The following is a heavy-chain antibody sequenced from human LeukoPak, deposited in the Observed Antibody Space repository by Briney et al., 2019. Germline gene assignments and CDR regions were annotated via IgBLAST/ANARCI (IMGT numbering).Heavy chain of an antibody. CDR3: ARPGRQDAYNGHYWYFDL. Sequence: SETLSLTCTVSGGSITNYYWNWIRQPPGRDLEWIGCVSYSGRTHYSSALKSRVTISVDTSKNQFSLNLRSVTAADTAVYYCARPGRQDAYNGHYWYFDLWGRGTLVTVSS. V-gene: IGHV4-59*01. J-gene: IGHJ2*01. CDR2: VSYSGRT. D-gene: IGHD5-24*01. CDR1: GGSITNYY.